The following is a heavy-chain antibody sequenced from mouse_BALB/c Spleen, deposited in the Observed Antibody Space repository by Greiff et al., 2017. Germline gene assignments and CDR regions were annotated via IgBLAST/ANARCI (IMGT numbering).Heavy chain of an antibody. CDR1: GYTFTSYT. V-gene: IGHV1-4*01. J-gene: IGHJ2*01. CDR3: ARIYYYGSSYLYFDY. Sequence: QVQLKQSGAELARPGASVKMSCKASGYTFTSYTMHWVKQRPGQGLEWIGYINPSSGYTNYNQKFKDKATLTADKSSSTAYMQLSSLTSEDSAVYYCARIYYYGSSYLYFDYWGQGTTLTVSS. CDR2: INPSSGYT. D-gene: IGHD1-1*01.